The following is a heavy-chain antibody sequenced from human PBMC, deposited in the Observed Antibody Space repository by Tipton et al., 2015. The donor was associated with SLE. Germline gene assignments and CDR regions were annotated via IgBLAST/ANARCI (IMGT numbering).Heavy chain of an antibody. J-gene: IGHJ6*03. CDR3: ARGGGAMVRGPSDYMDV. CDR2: INPSGGST. V-gene: IGHV1-46*01. CDR1: GYTFTSYY. D-gene: IGHD3-10*01. Sequence: QVQLVQSGPEVKKPGASVKVSCKASGYTFTSYYMHWVRQAPGQGLEWMGIINPSGGSTSYAQKFQGRVTMTRDTSTSTVYMELSSLRSEDTAVYYCARGGGAMVRGPSDYMDVWGKGTTVTVSS.